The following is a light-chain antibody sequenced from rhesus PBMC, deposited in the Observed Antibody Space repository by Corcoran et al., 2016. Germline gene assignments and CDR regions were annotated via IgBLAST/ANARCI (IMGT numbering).Light chain of an antibody. V-gene: IGLV10-114*01. Sequence: QAGLTQPPSVSRGLRQTATLTCSGHDNNVGDQGAAWLQQHQGHPPKLLAYRDNNRPSGISERFSASRSRNTAFLTITGLQPEDEADYYCSAWDHSLRADLFGSGTKLTVL. CDR3: SAWDHSLRADL. CDR2: RDN. J-gene: IGLJ6*01. CDR1: DNNVGDQG.